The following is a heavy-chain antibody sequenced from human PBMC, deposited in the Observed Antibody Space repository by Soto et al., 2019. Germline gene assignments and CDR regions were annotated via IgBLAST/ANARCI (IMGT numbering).Heavy chain of an antibody. CDR3: ARTTYCSGGSCYSAFDI. CDR1: GYTFTSYG. Sequence: APVKVSCKASGYTFTSYGISWVRQAPGQGLEWMGWISAYNGNTNYAQKLQGRVTMTTDTSTSTAYMELRSLRSDDTAVYHCARTTYCSGGSCYSAFDIWGQGTMVTVSS. D-gene: IGHD2-15*01. V-gene: IGHV1-18*01. CDR2: ISAYNGNT. J-gene: IGHJ3*02.